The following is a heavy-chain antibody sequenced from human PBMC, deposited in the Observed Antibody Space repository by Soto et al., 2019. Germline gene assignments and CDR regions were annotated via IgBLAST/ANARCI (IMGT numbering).Heavy chain of an antibody. CDR1: GGSISSYY. CDR3: ARKPGKLLSGMDV. J-gene: IGHJ6*02. CDR2: IYYSGST. Sequence: SETLSLTCTVSGGSISSYYWSWIRQPPGKGLEWIGYIYYSGSTNYNPSLKSRVTISVDTSKNQFSLKLSSVTAADTAVYCCARKPGKLLSGMDVWGQGTTVPVSS. D-gene: IGHD1-26*01. V-gene: IGHV4-59*01.